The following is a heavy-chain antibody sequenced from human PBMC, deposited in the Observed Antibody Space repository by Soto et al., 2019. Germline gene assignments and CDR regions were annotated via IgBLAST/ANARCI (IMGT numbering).Heavy chain of an antibody. CDR3: ARTLLPSYSSGWFFDY. CDR1: GGSISSYY. V-gene: IGHV4-59*01. Sequence: PSETLSLTCTDSGGSISSYYWSWIRQPPGKGLEWIGYIYYSGSTNYNPSLKSRVTISVDTSKNQFSLKLSSVTAADTAVYYCARTLLPSYSSGWFFDYWGQGTLVTVSS. CDR2: IYYSGST. J-gene: IGHJ4*02. D-gene: IGHD6-19*01.